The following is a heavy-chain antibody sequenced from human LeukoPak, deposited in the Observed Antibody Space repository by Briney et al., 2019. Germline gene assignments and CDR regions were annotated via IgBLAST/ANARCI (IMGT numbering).Heavy chain of an antibody. Sequence: SVKVSCKASGGTFSSYAISWVRQAPGQGLKWMGGIIPIFGTANYAQKFQGRVTITADESTSTAYMELSSLRSEDTAVYYCASIAAAGTGAHRDFDYWGQGTLVTVSS. V-gene: IGHV1-69*01. CDR2: IIPIFGTA. D-gene: IGHD6-13*01. CDR3: ASIAAAGTGAHRDFDY. J-gene: IGHJ4*02. CDR1: GGTFSSYA.